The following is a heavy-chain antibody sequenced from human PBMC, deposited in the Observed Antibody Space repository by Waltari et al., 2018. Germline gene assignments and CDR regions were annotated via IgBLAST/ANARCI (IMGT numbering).Heavy chain of an antibody. Sequence: QVRLQESGPGLVKPSETLSLTCSVSDFSISSGYYLAWIRQPPGKGLEWIASIYHSGSTYYNPSLKSRVTIFVDTSKTQFSLKLTSVTAADTAVYFCARVPSTYSSSWYRVGFDYWGQGTLVTVSS. CDR1: DFSISSGYY. D-gene: IGHD6-13*01. CDR2: IYHSGST. CDR3: ARVPSTYSSSWYRVGFDY. J-gene: IGHJ4*02. V-gene: IGHV4-38-2*02.